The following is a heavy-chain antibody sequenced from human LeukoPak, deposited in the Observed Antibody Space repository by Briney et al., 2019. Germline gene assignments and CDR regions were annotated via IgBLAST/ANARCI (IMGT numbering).Heavy chain of an antibody. Sequence: PSETLSLTCAVSGYAISSGYYWGWIRQPPGKGLEWIGSIYHSGNTYYNPSLKSRVTISVDTSKNQFSLKMRSVTAADTAMFYCARGDPAASLLIDYWGQGTLVTVSS. J-gene: IGHJ4*02. V-gene: IGHV4-38-2*01. D-gene: IGHD2-2*01. CDR3: ARGDPAASLLIDY. CDR1: GYAISSGYY. CDR2: IYHSGNT.